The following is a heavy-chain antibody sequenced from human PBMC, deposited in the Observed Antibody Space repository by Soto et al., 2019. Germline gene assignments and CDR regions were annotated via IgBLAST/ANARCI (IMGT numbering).Heavy chain of an antibody. J-gene: IGHJ6*02. V-gene: IGHV4-34*01. CDR3: ARLGGHCSSSSCLGFYVMAV. D-gene: IGHD2-2*01. CDR2: VNHSGST. CDR1: GGSFSGYY. Sequence: PSETLSLTCGVYGGSFSGYYWSWIRQPPGKGLEWIGEVNHSGSTNYNPSLKSRVTISVDTSKNQFSLKLTSVTAADTAVYYCARLGGHCSSSSCLGFYVMAVWGQGTTVTVSS.